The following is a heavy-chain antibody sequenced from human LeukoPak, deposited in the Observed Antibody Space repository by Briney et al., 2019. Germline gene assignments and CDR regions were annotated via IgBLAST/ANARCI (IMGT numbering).Heavy chain of an antibody. V-gene: IGHV3-23*01. D-gene: IGHD3-3*01. J-gene: IGHJ5*02. Sequence: GGSLRLSCAASGFTFSSYAMSWVRQAPGKGLKWVSAISGSGGSTYYADSVKGRFTISRDNSKNTLYLQMNSLRAEDTAVYYCAKFGGITIFGVPRWFDPWGQGTLVTVSS. CDR1: GFTFSSYA. CDR2: ISGSGGST. CDR3: AKFGGITIFGVPRWFDP.